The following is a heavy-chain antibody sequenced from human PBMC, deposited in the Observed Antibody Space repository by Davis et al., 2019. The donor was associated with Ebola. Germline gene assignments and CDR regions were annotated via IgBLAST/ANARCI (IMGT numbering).Heavy chain of an antibody. CDR2: IYNGGST. D-gene: IGHD1-26*01. J-gene: IGHJ4*02. CDR3: ARGWELHFDY. CDR1: GFTVSSNY. V-gene: IGHV3-53*01. Sequence: GESLKISCAASGFTVSSNYMSWVRQAPGKGLEWVSVIYNGGSTYYADSVKGRFTISRDNSKNTLYLQMNSLRAEDTAVYYCARGWELHFDYWGQGTLVTVSS.